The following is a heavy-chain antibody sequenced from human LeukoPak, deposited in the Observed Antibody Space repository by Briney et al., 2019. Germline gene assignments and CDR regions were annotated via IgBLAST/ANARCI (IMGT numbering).Heavy chain of an antibody. Sequence: ASVKVSCKASGYTFTGYYMHWVRQAPGQGLELMGWINSNSGGTNYAQKFQGRVTMTRDTSISTAYMELSRLRSDDTAVYYCARSPHILTGENFDYWGQGTLVTVSS. V-gene: IGHV1-2*02. CDR1: GYTFTGYY. CDR2: INSNSGGT. J-gene: IGHJ4*02. D-gene: IGHD3-9*01. CDR3: ARSPHILTGENFDY.